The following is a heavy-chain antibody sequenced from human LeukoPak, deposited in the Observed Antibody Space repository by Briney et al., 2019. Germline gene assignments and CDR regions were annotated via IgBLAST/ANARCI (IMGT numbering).Heavy chain of an antibody. CDR3: ARHPVGTIWYYYDSSGYYGFDY. Sequence: SETLSLTCTVSGGSISSYYWSWIRQPAGKGLEWIGRIYTSGSTNYNPSLKSRVTMSVDTSKNQFSLKLSSVTAADTAVYYCARHPVGTIWYYYDSSGYYGFDYWGQGTLVTVSS. V-gene: IGHV4-4*07. D-gene: IGHD3-22*01. CDR2: IYTSGST. J-gene: IGHJ4*02. CDR1: GGSISSYY.